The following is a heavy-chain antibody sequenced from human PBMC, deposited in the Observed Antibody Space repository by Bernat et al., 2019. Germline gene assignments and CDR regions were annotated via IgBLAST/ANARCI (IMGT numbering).Heavy chain of an antibody. CDR2: INSDGSST. Sequence: EVQLVESGGGLVQPGGSLRLSCAASGFTFISYWMHWVRQAPGKGLVWVSRINSDGSSTSYADSVKGRFTIPRDNAKNTLYLQMNSLRAEDTAVYYCARDRKGAAAGPGDYWGQGTLVTVSS. D-gene: IGHD6-13*01. CDR1: GFTFISYW. CDR3: ARDRKGAAAGPGDY. V-gene: IGHV3-74*01. J-gene: IGHJ4*02.